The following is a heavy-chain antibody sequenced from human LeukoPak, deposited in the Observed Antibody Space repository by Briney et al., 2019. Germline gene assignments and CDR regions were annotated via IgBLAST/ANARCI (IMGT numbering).Heavy chain of an antibody. V-gene: IGHV4-34*01. Sequence: SGTLSLTCAVYGGSFSGYYWSWIRQPPGKGLEWIGEINHSGSTNYNPSLKSRVTISVDTSKNQFSLKLSSVTAADTAVYYCARGEGYDSSGYYYGYFDYWGQGTLVTVSS. D-gene: IGHD3-22*01. J-gene: IGHJ4*02. CDR1: GGSFSGYY. CDR3: ARGEGYDSSGYYYGYFDY. CDR2: INHSGST.